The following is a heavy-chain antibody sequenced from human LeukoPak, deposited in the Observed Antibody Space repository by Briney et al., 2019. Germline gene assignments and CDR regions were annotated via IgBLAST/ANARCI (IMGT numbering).Heavy chain of an antibody. D-gene: IGHD6-19*01. CDR2: ISGSSSYI. Sequence: GGSLRLSCAASGFTFSSYGMSWVRQAPGKGLEWVSSISGSSSYIYYADSVKGRFTISRGNAKNSLYLQMNSLRAEDTAVYYCARDRITVAATETSFDYWGQGTLVTVSS. V-gene: IGHV3-21*01. CDR3: ARDRITVAATETSFDY. CDR1: GFTFSSYG. J-gene: IGHJ4*02.